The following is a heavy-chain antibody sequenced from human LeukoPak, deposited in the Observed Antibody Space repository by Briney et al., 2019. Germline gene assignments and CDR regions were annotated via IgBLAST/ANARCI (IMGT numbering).Heavy chain of an antibody. CDR2: TYYSGST. CDR3: ARSQLLYVDCFAP. CDR1: GGSISSGDYY. J-gene: IGHJ5*02. V-gene: IGHV4-30-4*08. Sequence: SQTLSLTCTVSGGSISSGDYYWGWIRQRPGKGLEWIGYTYYSGSTYYNPSLKSRVTISVDTSKNQFSLKLSSVTAADPALFYCARSQLLYVDCFAPGGQGPRVPVPS. D-gene: IGHD2-2*02.